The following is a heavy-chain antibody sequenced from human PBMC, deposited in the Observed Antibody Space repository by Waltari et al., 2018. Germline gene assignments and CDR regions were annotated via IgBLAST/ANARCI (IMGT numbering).Heavy chain of an antibody. Sequence: EVQLLESGGGLVQPGGSLRLSCAASGFTFSSYAMSWVRQAPGKGLEWVSAISGGGGSTYSADSVKGRFTISRDNSKNTLYLQMNSLRAEDTAVYYCAKDLSPYDTGPDFDYWGQGTLVTVSS. CDR2: ISGGGGST. CDR1: GFTFSSYA. D-gene: IGHD3-22*01. V-gene: IGHV3-23*01. CDR3: AKDLSPYDTGPDFDY. J-gene: IGHJ4*02.